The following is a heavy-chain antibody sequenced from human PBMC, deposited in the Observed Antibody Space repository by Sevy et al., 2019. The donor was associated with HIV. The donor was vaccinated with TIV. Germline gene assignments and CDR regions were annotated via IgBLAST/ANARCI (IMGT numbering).Heavy chain of an antibody. V-gene: IGHV3-73*01. J-gene: IGHJ4*02. D-gene: IGHD6-13*01. CDR1: GFTFSGST. CDR3: TKNTAAAGTGGFDY. Sequence: GGSLRLSCAASGFTFSGSTIYWVRQASGKGLEWIGRSRMKANAYATSYAASVKGRFTISRDDSKNTAYLQMNSLKTEDTAVYYCTKNTAAAGTGGFDYWGQGTLVTVSS. CDR2: SRMKANAYAT.